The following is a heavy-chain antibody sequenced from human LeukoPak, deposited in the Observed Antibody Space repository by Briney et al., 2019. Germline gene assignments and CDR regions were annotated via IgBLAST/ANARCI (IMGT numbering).Heavy chain of an antibody. D-gene: IGHD6-13*01. CDR3: ARGLRRYSSSIYHRDRYYYYMDV. CDR2: IKQDGSEK. Sequence: GGSLRLSCAASGFTFSTYWMSWVRQAPGKGLEWVANIKQDGSEKYYVDFVKGRFRISGDNAKNSPNLQMNSLRAEDTAVYYCARGLRRYSSSIYHRDRYYYYMDVWGKGTTVTVSS. J-gene: IGHJ6*03. CDR1: GFTFSTYW. V-gene: IGHV3-7*01.